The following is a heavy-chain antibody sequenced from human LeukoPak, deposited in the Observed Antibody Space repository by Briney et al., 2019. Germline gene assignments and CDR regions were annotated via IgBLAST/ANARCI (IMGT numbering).Heavy chain of an antibody. CDR3: ARGPFPYCSSTSCYPPGYYYMDV. V-gene: IGHV4-59*01. Sequence: PSETLSLTCTVSGGSISSYYWSWIRQPPGNGLEWIGYIYYSGSTNYNPSLKSRVTISVDTSKNQFSLKLSSVTAADTAVYYCARGPFPYCSSTSCYPPGYYYMDVWGKWTTVTVSS. CDR2: IYYSGST. CDR1: GGSISSYY. D-gene: IGHD2-2*01. J-gene: IGHJ6*03.